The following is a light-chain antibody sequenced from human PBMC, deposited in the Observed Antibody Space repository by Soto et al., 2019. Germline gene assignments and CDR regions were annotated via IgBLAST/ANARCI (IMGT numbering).Light chain of an antibody. CDR2: DVS. CDR3: SSYTSSSTYV. CDR1: SSDVSGYNY. Sequence: QSVLTQPASVSGSPGSSSTISCTGTSSDVSGYNYVSWYQQHPGKAPKLMIYDVSNRPSGVSNRFSGSKSGNTASLTISGLQAEDEADYYCSSYTSSSTYVFGTGTKVTVL. J-gene: IGLJ1*01. V-gene: IGLV2-14*01.